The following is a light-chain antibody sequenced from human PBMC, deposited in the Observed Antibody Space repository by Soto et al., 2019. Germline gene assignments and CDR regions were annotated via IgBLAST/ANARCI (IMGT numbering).Light chain of an antibody. Sequence: QSALTQPPSASGSPGQSVTISCTGASSDVGGYSYVSWYQQYPGKAPKLMIYEVSKRPSGVPDRFSGSKFGNTASLTVSGLQAEDEADYYCSSYGGSNNVLFGGGTKLTVL. CDR2: EVS. CDR3: SSYGGSNNVL. J-gene: IGLJ2*01. V-gene: IGLV2-8*01. CDR1: SSDVGGYSY.